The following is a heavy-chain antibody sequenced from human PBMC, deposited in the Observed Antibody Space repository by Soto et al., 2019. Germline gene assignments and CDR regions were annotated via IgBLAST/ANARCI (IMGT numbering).Heavy chain of an antibody. V-gene: IGHV3-53*01. J-gene: IGHJ6*02. D-gene: IGHD2-2*01. Sequence: GGSLRLSCAASGFTVSSNYMSWVRQAPGKGLEWVSVIYSGGSTYYADSVKGRFTISRDNSKNTLYLQMNSLRAEDTAVYYCARESIVVVPAATAIAYYYYYGMDVWGQGTTVTVSS. CDR2: IYSGGST. CDR3: ARESIVVVPAATAIAYYYYYGMDV. CDR1: GFTVSSNY.